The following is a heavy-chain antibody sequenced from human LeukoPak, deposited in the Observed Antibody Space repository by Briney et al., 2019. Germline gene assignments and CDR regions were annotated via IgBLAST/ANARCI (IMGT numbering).Heavy chain of an antibody. Sequence: SETLSLTCTVSGGSISSGGYYWSWIRQHPGKGLEWIGHIYYSGSTYYNPSLKSRVTISVDTSKDQFSLKLSSVTAADTAVYYCARRSSWLGVDYWGQGTLVTVSS. V-gene: IGHV4-31*03. CDR3: ARRSSWLGVDY. J-gene: IGHJ4*02. D-gene: IGHD6-13*01. CDR1: GGSISSGGYY. CDR2: IYYSGST.